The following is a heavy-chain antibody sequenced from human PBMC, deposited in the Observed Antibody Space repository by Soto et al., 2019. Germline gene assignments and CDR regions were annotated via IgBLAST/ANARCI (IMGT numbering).Heavy chain of an antibody. CDR3: ARDKDRTQLGGNYYYFMDV. Sequence: QVQVVQSGAEVKKPGSSVKVSCKTSGGTFSTSAISWVRQAPGQGLEWMGGIMPIFRTADYAQKFQGRVTITADESASTAYVELISLRSEDTAVYYCARDKDRTQLGGNYYYFMDVWGQGTTVTVTS. D-gene: IGHD3-3*02. CDR1: GGTFSTSA. V-gene: IGHV1-69*12. CDR2: IMPIFRTA. J-gene: IGHJ6*02.